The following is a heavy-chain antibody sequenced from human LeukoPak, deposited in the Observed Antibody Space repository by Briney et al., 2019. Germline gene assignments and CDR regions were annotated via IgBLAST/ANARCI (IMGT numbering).Heavy chain of an antibody. CDR3: ARDPLTGGLDY. Sequence: GGSLRLSCAASGFTVRSNYMSWVRQARGKGLEWVSVIYSGGSTYYADSVKGRFSISRDNSKNTVYLQMNSLRAEDTAVYYCARDPLTGGLDYWGQGTLVTVSS. CDR2: IYSGGST. J-gene: IGHJ4*02. CDR1: GFTVRSNY. V-gene: IGHV3-66*01. D-gene: IGHD1-14*01.